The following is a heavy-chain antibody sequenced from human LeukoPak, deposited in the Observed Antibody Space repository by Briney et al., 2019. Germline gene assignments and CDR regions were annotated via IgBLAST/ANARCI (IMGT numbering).Heavy chain of an antibody. Sequence: PGGSLRLSCAASGFTFSDYYMSWIRQPPGKGLGWVSYISSSGTTIYYADSARGRFTVSRDNAKNSLYLQMDSLCAEDTAVYYCASLRGVNRWGQGTLVTVSS. J-gene: IGHJ4*02. CDR1: GFTFSDYY. D-gene: IGHD3-10*01. CDR2: ISSSGTTI. V-gene: IGHV3-11*01. CDR3: ASLRGVNR.